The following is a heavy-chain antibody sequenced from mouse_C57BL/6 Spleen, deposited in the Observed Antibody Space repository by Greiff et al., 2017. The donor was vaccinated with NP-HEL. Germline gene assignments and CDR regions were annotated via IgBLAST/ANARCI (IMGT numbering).Heavy chain of an antibody. CDR1: GYTFTSYW. Sequence: QVQLQQPGAELVKPGASVKLSCKASGYTFTSYWMQWVKQRPGQGLAWIGEIDPSDSYTNYNQKFKGKATLTVDTSSSTAYMQLSSLTSEDSAVYYCARVDGYDGNYYAMDYWGQGTSVTVSS. CDR3: ARVDGYDGNYYAMDY. CDR2: IDPSDSYT. V-gene: IGHV1-50*01. D-gene: IGHD2-2*01. J-gene: IGHJ4*01.